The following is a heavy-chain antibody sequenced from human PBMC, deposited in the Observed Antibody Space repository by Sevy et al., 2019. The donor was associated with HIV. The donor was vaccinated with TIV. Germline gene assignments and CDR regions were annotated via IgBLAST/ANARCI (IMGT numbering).Heavy chain of an antibody. V-gene: IGHV3-30-3*01. CDR1: GFTFSSYA. J-gene: IGHJ6*02. Sequence: GGSLRLSCAASGFTFSSYAMRWVRQAPGKGLEWVAVISYDGSNKYYADSVKGRFTISRDNSKNTLYLQMNSLRAEDMAMYYCAREGRGYSCYDSFFYYYYGMDVWGQGTTVTVSS. CDR3: AREGRGYSCYDSFFYYYYGMDV. D-gene: IGHD5-12*01. CDR2: ISYDGSNK.